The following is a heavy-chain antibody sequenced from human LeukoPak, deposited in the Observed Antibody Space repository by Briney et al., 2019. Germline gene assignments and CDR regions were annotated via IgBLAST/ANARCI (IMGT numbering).Heavy chain of an antibody. V-gene: IGHV1-69*02. CDR3: ASPYDSSGYGYDY. D-gene: IGHD3-22*01. Sequence: ASVKVSCKASGGTFSSYTISWVRQAPGQGLEWMGRIIPILGIANYAQKFQGRVTITADKSTSTAYMELSSLRSEVTAVYYCASPYDSSGYGYDYWGQGTLVTVSS. CDR1: GGTFSSYT. CDR2: IIPILGIA. J-gene: IGHJ4*02.